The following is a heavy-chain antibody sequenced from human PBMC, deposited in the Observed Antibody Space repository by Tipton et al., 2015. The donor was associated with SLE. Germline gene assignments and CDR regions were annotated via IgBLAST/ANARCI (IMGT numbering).Heavy chain of an antibody. CDR3: ARAEGSWDAFDT. CDR1: GGSFSDYY. D-gene: IGHD2-15*01. Sequence: TLSLTCAVYGGSFSDYYWSWIRQTPGEGLEWIGEINHTGGTNYNPSLKSRVTISVDTSKNQFSLKPSSVTAADTAVYYCARAEGSWDAFDTWGQGTMVTVSS. J-gene: IGHJ3*02. V-gene: IGHV4-34*01. CDR2: INHTGGT.